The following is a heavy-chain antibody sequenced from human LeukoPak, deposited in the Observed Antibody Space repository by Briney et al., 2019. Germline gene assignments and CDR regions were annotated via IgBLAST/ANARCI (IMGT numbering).Heavy chain of an antibody. Sequence: GGSLRLSCAASGFTVSSNYMTWVRQTPGKGLEWVSVISGGGDSADYADSMKGRFTISRDNSKNTLYLQMYSLRAEDTALYYCAKLGCTGTICYANYWGQGTLVTVSS. CDR3: AKLGCTGTICYANY. CDR2: ISGGGDSA. J-gene: IGHJ4*02. V-gene: IGHV3-23*01. D-gene: IGHD2-2*01. CDR1: GFTVSSNY.